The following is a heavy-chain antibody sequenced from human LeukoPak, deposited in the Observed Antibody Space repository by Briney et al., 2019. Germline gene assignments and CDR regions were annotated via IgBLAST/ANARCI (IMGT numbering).Heavy chain of an antibody. D-gene: IGHD2-2*01. CDR2: ISAYNGNT. J-gene: IGHJ3*02. Sequence: ASVKVSCKASGYTFTSYGVSWVRQAPGQGLEWMGWISAYNGNTNYAQKLQGRVTMTTDTSTSTAYMELRSLRSDDTAVYYCARDGSLSSTSGTFDIWGQGTMVTVSS. CDR1: GYTFTSYG. V-gene: IGHV1-18*01. CDR3: ARDGSLSSTSGTFDI.